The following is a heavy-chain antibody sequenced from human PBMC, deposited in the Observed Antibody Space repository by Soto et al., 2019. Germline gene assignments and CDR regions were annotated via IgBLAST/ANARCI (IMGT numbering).Heavy chain of an antibody. D-gene: IGHD3-3*01. V-gene: IGHV1-69*13. CDR2: IIPIFGTA. Sequence: SVKVSCKASGGTFSSYAISWVRQAPGQGLEWMGGIIPIFGTANYAQKFQGRVTITADESTSTAYMELSSLRSEDTAAYYCARDFRGDDFWSGYYGNYYYCGMDVWGQGTTVTVSS. J-gene: IGHJ6*02. CDR3: ARDFRGDDFWSGYYGNYYYCGMDV. CDR1: GGTFSSYA.